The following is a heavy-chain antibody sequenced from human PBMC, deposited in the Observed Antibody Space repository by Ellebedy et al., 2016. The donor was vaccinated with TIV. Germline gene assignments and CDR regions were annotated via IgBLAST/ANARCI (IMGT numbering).Heavy chain of an antibody. V-gene: IGHV4-4*07. CDR3: ARDDFWSGYYDY. J-gene: IGHJ4*02. D-gene: IGHD3-3*01. Sequence: ESLKISXAVYGGSFSGYYWSWIRQPAGKGLEWIGRIYTSGSTNYNPSLKSRVTMSVDTSKNQFSLKLSSVTAADTAVYYCARDDFWSGYYDYWGQGTLVTVSS. CDR1: GGSFSGYY. CDR2: IYTSGST.